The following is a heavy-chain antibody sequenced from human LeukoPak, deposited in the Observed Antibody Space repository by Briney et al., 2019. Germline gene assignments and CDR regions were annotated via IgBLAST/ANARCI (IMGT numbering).Heavy chain of an antibody. CDR3: ARDLGYSSGPNY. J-gene: IGHJ4*02. CDR2: IRYDGSNK. D-gene: IGHD6-19*01. V-gene: IGHV3-30*02. CDR1: GFTFSSYG. Sequence: GGSLRLSCAASGFTFSSYGMHWVRQAPAKGLEWVAFIRYDGSNKYYADSVKGRFTISRDNAKNSLYLQMNSLRAEDTAVYYCARDLGYSSGPNYWGQGTRVTVSS.